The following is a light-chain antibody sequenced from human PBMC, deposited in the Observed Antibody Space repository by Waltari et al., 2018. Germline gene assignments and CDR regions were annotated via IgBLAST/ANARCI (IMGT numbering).Light chain of an antibody. CDR2: KDN. CDR1: VFPRKY. CDR3: QSADSSLVV. J-gene: IGLJ2*01. Sequence: SYELTQPPSVSVSPGQTARITCSGDVFPRKYAYWYQQKPGQAPVMVRYKDNERPEGIPERFSGSSSGRSATLTISGAQAEDEADYYCQSADSSLVVFGGGTKLTVL. V-gene: IGLV3-25*03.